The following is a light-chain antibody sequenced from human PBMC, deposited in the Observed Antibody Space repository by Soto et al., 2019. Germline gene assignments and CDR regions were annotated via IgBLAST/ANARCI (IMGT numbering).Light chain of an antibody. J-gene: IGLJ1*01. CDR3: ASWDESLTGYV. Sequence: QSALTQPPSASGTPGQRITISCSGSSSNIGSKYVHWYHHLPGTAPKLLIDSNNQRPSGVPDRFSGSKSGTSASLAISGLRSEDEADYYCASWDESLTGYVFGTGTKATV. V-gene: IGLV1-47*02. CDR1: SSNIGSKY. CDR2: SNN.